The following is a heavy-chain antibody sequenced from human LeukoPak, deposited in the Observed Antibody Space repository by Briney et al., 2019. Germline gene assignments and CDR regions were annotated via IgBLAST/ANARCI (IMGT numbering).Heavy chain of an antibody. V-gene: IGHV1-18*01. D-gene: IGHD6-19*01. CDR3: AGDKDLGAVAGTFDY. CDR1: RYAFSASG. Sequence: ASVKVSCKASRYAFSASGISWVRQAPGQGLEWMGWISNYNGQTKYSQKFQGRVTVTTDTSTSTAYMELTRLTSDDTAVYYCAGDKDLGAVAGTFDYWGQGTLVTVSS. CDR2: ISNYNGQT. J-gene: IGHJ4*02.